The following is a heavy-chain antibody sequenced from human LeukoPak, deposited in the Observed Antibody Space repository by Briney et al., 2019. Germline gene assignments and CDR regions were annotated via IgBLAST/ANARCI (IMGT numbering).Heavy chain of an antibody. D-gene: IGHD3-22*01. CDR3: ARHYYYDSSGSYYFDY. CDR2: IYTSGST. V-gene: IGHV4-4*07. Sequence: SETLSLTCTISGGSISSYYWSWIRQTAGKGLEWIGRIYTSGSTNYNPSLKSRVTMSVDTSKNQFSLKLSSVTAADTAVYYCARHYYYDSSGSYYFDYWGQGTLVTVSS. J-gene: IGHJ4*02. CDR1: GGSISSYY.